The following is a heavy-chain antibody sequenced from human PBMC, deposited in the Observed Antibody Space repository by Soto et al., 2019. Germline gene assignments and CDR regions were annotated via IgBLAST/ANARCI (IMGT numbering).Heavy chain of an antibody. J-gene: IGHJ4*02. CDR1: GYTFTSYY. Sequence: GASVKVSCKGSGYTFTSYYMHWVRQAPGQGLEWMGIINPSGGSTSYAQKFQGRVTMTRDTSTSIVYMELSSLRHEDTAVYYCAKDGGPAYCNSPGCSAEHFDYWGQGTQVTVSS. V-gene: IGHV1-46*01. CDR2: INPSGGST. D-gene: IGHD2-2*01. CDR3: AKDGGPAYCNSPGCSAEHFDY.